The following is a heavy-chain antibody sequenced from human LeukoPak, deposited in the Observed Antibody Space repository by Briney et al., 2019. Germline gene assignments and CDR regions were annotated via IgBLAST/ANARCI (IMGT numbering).Heavy chain of an antibody. CDR2: IYYSGST. CDR1: GFXFSSYS. D-gene: IGHD3-10*01. Sequence: GSLRLSCAASGFXFSSYSMNWVRQPPGKGLEWIGSIYYSGSTYYNPSLKSRVTISVDTSKNQFSLKLSSVTAADTAVYYCARGSGITMVRGVPHPIDYWGQGTLVTVSS. J-gene: IGHJ4*02. CDR3: ARGSGITMVRGVPHPIDY. V-gene: IGHV4-39*01.